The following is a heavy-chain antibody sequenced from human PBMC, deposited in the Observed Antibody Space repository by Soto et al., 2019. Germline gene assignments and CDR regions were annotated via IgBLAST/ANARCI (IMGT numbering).Heavy chain of an antibody. V-gene: IGHV3-64*01. Sequence: EVQLVESGGGLVQPGGFLRLSYAASGFTFGSYPMHWVRQAPGKGLEYVSAISTNGDSTFYANSVKGRFTISRDNSKNTLYLQMGSLRAEDMGVYYCAREGMSRPRWVFDYWGQGTLVTASS. J-gene: IGHJ4*02. CDR2: ISTNGDST. CDR1: GFTFGSYP. D-gene: IGHD6-13*01. CDR3: AREGMSRPRWVFDY.